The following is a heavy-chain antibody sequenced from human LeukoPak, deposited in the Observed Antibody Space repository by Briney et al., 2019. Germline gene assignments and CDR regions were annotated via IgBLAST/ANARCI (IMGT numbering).Heavy chain of an antibody. Sequence: SETLSLTCTVSGDSISSYYWSWIRQPAGKGLEWTGRIYTSGNTKYNPSLKSRVTMSLDTSKNQFSLKLNSVTAADTAVYYCARGGVPGLVGTKVRRPWFDPWGQGTLVTVSS. CDR1: GDSISSYY. CDR2: IYTSGNT. J-gene: IGHJ5*02. CDR3: ARGGVPGLVGTKVRRPWFDP. D-gene: IGHD1-7*01. V-gene: IGHV4-4*07.